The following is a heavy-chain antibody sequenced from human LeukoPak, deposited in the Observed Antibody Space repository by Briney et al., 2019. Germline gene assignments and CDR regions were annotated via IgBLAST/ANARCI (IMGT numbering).Heavy chain of an antibody. J-gene: IGHJ6*02. V-gene: IGHV4-59*01. D-gene: IGHD3-3*01. CDR3: AVTIWDRALLGYYGMDV. CDR2: IYYSGST. Sequence: SETLSLTCTVYGGSISSYYWSWIRQPPGKGLEWIGYIYYSGSTNYNPSLKSRVTISVNTSKNQFSLKLSSVTAADTAVYYCAVTIWDRALLGYYGMDVWGQGTTVTVSS. CDR1: GGSISSYY.